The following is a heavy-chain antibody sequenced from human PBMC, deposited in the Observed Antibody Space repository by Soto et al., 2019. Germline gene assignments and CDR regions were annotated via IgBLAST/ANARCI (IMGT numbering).Heavy chain of an antibody. Sequence: PSETLSLTCAVYGGSFSCYYWSWIRQPPGKGLEWIGEINHSGSTNYNPSLKSRVTISVDTSKNQFSLKLSSVTAADTAVYYCARGRLLNTYLRVAYNWFDPWGQGTLVTVSS. V-gene: IGHV4-34*01. CDR2: INHSGST. CDR3: ARGRLLNTYLRVAYNWFDP. J-gene: IGHJ5*02. D-gene: IGHD3-16*01. CDR1: GGSFSCYY.